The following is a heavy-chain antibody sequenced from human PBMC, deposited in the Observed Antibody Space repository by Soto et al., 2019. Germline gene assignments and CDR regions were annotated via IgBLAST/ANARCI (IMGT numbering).Heavy chain of an antibody. CDR2: ISYSGST. Sequence: QVQLQESGPGLVKPSQTLSLTCTVSGGSISSINYYWSWIRQHPEKGLEWIGYISYSGSTFYNSSHKSRVTISLDTSKNQFSLKLTSVTAADTAIYYCARSAQWDGFDPWGQGTMVTVSS. J-gene: IGHJ3*01. CDR1: GGSISSINYY. D-gene: IGHD2-8*01. CDR3: ARSAQWDGFDP. V-gene: IGHV4-31*03.